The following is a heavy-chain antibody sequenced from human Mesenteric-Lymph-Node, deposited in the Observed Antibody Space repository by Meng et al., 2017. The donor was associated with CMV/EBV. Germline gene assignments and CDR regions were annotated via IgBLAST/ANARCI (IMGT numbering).Heavy chain of an antibody. D-gene: IGHD6-13*01. CDR1: GGSISSTRYY. CDR2: IYYSGST. CDR3: ARVTSSWTVVPYYFDY. J-gene: IGHJ4*02. Sequence: SETLSLTCTVSGGSISSTRYYWGWIRQPPGKGLEWIGSIYYSGSTYYNPSLKSRITISVDTAKNQFPLKLNSVTAADTAMYYCARVTSSWTVVPYYFDYWGQGTLVTVSS. V-gene: IGHV4-39*01.